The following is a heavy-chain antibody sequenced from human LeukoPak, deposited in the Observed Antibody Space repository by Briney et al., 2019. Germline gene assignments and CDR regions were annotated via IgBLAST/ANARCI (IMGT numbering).Heavy chain of an antibody. CDR2: IYTSGST. D-gene: IGHD4-17*01. J-gene: IGHJ5*02. Sequence: PSETLSLTCTVSGGSISSYYWSWIRQPAAKGLEWIGRIYTSGSTNYNPSLKSLVTMSVDTSKNQFSLKLSSVTAADTAVYYCARDPPPDYGDYQLGGDWFDPWGQGTLVTVSS. CDR3: ARDPPPDYGDYQLGGDWFDP. V-gene: IGHV4-4*07. CDR1: GGSISSYY.